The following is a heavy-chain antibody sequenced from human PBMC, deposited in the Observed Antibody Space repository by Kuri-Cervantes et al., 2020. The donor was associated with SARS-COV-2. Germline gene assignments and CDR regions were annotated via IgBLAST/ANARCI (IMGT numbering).Heavy chain of an antibody. D-gene: IGHD6-19*01. Sequence: GGSLRLSCAASGFTFSSYGMHWVRQAPGKGLEWVAVISYDGSNKNYADSVKGRFTISRDNSKNTLYLQMNSLGAEETAVYYCARGAVAGTLYYYYYGMDVWGQGTTVTVSS. V-gene: IGHV3-30*03. CDR1: GFTFSSYG. CDR3: ARGAVAGTLYYYYYGMDV. J-gene: IGHJ6*02. CDR2: ISYDGSNK.